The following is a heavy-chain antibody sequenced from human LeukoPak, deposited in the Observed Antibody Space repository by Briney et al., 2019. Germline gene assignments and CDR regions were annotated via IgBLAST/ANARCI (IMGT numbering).Heavy chain of an antibody. D-gene: IGHD2-2*01. V-gene: IGHV1-18*01. CDR1: GYTFTSYG. CDR2: ISAYNGNT. Sequence: GASVKVSCKASGYTFTSYGISWVRQAPGQGLEWMGWISAYNGNTNYAQKLQGRVTMTTDTSTSTAYMELRSLRSDDTAVYYCARDIVVVPAAMLWFDPWGQGTLVTVSS. CDR3: ARDIVVVPAAMLWFDP. J-gene: IGHJ5*02.